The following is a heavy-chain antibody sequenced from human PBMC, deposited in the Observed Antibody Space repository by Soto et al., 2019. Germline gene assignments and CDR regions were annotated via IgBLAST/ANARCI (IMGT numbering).Heavy chain of an antibody. V-gene: IGHV4-59*08. J-gene: IGHJ6*02. CDR3: ARHGFGPLNGLVDV. Sequence: QVQLQESGPGLVKPSETMSLSCTVSGGAISSYYWSWFRQSPGKRMEWIGYVHHSWGSSYNPSLQSRVAIALDTSKRQFSLKVTSVTATDTAGYYCARHGFGPLNGLVDVWCQGTTVTVSS. CDR1: GGAISSYY. D-gene: IGHD3-10*01. CDR2: VHHSWGS.